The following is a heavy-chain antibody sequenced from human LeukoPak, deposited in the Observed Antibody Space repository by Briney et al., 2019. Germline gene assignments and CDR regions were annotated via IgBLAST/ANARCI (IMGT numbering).Heavy chain of an antibody. V-gene: IGHV3-73*01. Sequence: PGGSLRLSCAASGFTFSGSAMHWVRQASGKGREWVGRIISKANSYATAYAASVKGRFTISRDDSKNTAYLQMNSLKTEDTAVYYCTRVGGDDSSGYYYGDFDYWGQGTLVTVSS. J-gene: IGHJ4*02. CDR3: TRVGGDDSSGYYYGDFDY. CDR1: GFTFSGSA. D-gene: IGHD3-22*01. CDR2: IISKANSYAT.